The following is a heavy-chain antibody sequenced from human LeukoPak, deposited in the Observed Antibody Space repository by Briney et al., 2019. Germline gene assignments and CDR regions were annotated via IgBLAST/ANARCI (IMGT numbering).Heavy chain of an antibody. CDR1: GYTFTSYA. CDR3: ARDLSAGGTTTKYYYYGMDV. CDR2: INAGNGNT. V-gene: IGHV1-3*01. D-gene: IGHD4-17*01. Sequence: ASVKVSCKASGYTFTSYAMHWVRQAPGQRLEWMGWINAGNGNTKYSQKFQGRVTITRDTSASTAYVELSSLRSEDTAVYYCARDLSAGGTTTKYYYYGMDVWGQGTTVTVSS. J-gene: IGHJ6*02.